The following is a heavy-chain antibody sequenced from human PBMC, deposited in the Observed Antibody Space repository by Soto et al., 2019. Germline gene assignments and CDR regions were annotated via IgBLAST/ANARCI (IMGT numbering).Heavy chain of an antibody. CDR2: MNTNSGNT. CDR3: ARAYCGGDCYPFSYYNDYYMDV. V-gene: IGHV1-8*01. CDR1: GYTFTRYD. D-gene: IGHD2-21*01. Sequence: GVSVKVSCKAPGYTFTRYDIRWARQYTGQGLEWMGWMNTNSGNTGYAQKFQGRVTMTRNTSISTAYMELSSLRSEDTAVYYCARAYCGGDCYPFSYYNDYYMDVWGKGTTVAVSS. J-gene: IGHJ6*03.